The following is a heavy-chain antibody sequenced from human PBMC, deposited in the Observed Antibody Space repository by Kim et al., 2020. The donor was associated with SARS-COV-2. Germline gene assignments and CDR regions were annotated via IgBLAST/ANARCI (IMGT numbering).Heavy chain of an antibody. Sequence: GGSLRLSCAAAGFTFSNFWMSWVRQAPGKGLEWVANIKQDGSEKYYVDSVKGRFTISRDNAKNSLYLEMNSLRAEDTAVYYCARESPGYCSSSSCSNWFFDLWGRGTLVTVSS. CDR2: IKQDGSEK. V-gene: IGHV3-7*05. CDR1: GFTFSNFW. D-gene: IGHD2-2*01. CDR3: ARESPGYCSSSSCSNWFFDL. J-gene: IGHJ2*01.